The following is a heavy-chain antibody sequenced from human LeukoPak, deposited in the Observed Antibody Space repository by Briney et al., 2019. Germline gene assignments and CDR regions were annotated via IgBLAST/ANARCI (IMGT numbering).Heavy chain of an antibody. CDR3: AKVGSRMVQAVASLLYFDY. D-gene: IGHD6-19*01. CDR2: ISGSGGST. V-gene: IGHV3-23*01. CDR1: GFTFSSYA. J-gene: IGHJ4*02. Sequence: PGGSLRLSCAASGFTFSSYAMSWVRQAPVKGLEWVSAISGSGGSTYYAGSVKGRFTISRDNSKNTLYLQMNSLRAEDTAVYYCAKVGSRMVQAVASLLYFDYWGQGTLVTVSS.